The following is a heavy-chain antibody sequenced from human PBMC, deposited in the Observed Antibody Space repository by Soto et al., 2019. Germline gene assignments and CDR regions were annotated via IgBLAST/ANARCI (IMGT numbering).Heavy chain of an antibody. D-gene: IGHD1-26*01. CDR2: ISGSGVAK. V-gene: IGHV3-23*01. CDR3: AKDRSPGAITWNVY. CDR1: GFTFSSSA. J-gene: IGHJ4*02. Sequence: DVQLLESGGALVQPGGSLRLSCVASGFTFSSSARNWVRQAPGKGLEWVSTISGSGVAKYYADSVKGRFTISRDNSNNTVSLQMNSLRAEDAAVYYCAKDRSPGAITWNVYWGQGTLVTVSS.